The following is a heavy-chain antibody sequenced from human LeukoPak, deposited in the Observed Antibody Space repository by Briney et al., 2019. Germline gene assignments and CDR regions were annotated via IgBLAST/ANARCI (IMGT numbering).Heavy chain of an antibody. D-gene: IGHD6-13*01. V-gene: IGHV3-30-3*01. CDR2: ISYDGGNK. Sequence: GGSLRLSCAASGFTFSSYAMHWVRQAPGKGLEWVAVISYDGGNKYYADSVKGRFTISRDNPKNTVYLQMNSLRAEDTALYYCASGGLSSSWYLHYWGQGTLVTVSS. CDR3: ASGGLSSSWYLHY. CDR1: GFTFSSYA. J-gene: IGHJ4*02.